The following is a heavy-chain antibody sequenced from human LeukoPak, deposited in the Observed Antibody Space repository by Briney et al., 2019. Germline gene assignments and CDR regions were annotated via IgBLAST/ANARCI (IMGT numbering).Heavy chain of an antibody. V-gene: IGHV4-34*01. J-gene: IGHJ6*03. CDR1: GGSFSGYY. CDR3: ARTGGYDRYYYYYYMDV. CDR2: INHSGST. Sequence: SETLSLTCAVYGGSFSGYYWSWIRQPPGKGLEWIGEINHSGSTNYNPSLKSRVTISVDTSENQFSLKLSSVTAADTAVYYCARTGGYDRYYYYYYMDVWGKGTTVTVSS. D-gene: IGHD5-12*01.